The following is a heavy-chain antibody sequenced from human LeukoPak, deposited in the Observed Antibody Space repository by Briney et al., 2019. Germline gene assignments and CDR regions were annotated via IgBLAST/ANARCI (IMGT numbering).Heavy chain of an antibody. Sequence: SETLSLTCTVSGGSISSYYWSWIRQPPGKGLEWIGYIYTSGSTNYNPSLKSRVTISVDTSKNQFSLKLSSVTAADTAVYYCARHVTSSSWYWFDPWGQGTLVTVSS. D-gene: IGHD6-13*01. CDR3: ARHVTSSSWYWFDP. V-gene: IGHV4-4*09. CDR1: GGSISSYY. CDR2: IYTSGST. J-gene: IGHJ5*02.